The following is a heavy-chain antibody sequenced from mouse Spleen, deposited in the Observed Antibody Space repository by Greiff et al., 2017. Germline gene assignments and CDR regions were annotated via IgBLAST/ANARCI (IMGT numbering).Heavy chain of an antibody. D-gene: IGHD1-1*01. J-gene: IGHJ3*01. CDR1: GYTFTSYW. CDR2: IYPSDSET. V-gene: IGHV1-61*01. CDR3: ARRRFHYYGRGGFAY. Sequence: QVQLQQPGAELVRPGSSVKLSCKASGYTFTSYWMDWVKQRPGQGLEWIGNIYPSDSETHYNQKFKDKATLTVDKSSSTAYMQLSSLTSEDSAVYYCARRRFHYYGRGGFAYWGQGTLVTVSA.